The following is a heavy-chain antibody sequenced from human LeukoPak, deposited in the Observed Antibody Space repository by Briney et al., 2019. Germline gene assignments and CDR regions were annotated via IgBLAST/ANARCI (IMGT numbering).Heavy chain of an antibody. J-gene: IGHJ4*02. Sequence: GRSVRLSCAASGFTFSNFGLNWVRQAPGKGLEWVAFISDNGRRTYYLESVEGLFTISRDDSKNTLYLQMNSLRVEDTAVYYCARDRIGKYSIDYWGQGTLVTVSS. CDR2: ISDNGRRT. CDR1: GFTFSNFG. V-gene: IGHV3-33*08. CDR3: ARDRIGKYSIDY. D-gene: IGHD2-15*01.